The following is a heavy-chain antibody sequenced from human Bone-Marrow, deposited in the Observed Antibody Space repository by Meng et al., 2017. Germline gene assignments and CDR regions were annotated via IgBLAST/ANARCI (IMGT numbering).Heavy chain of an antibody. D-gene: IGHD3-10*01. CDR3: AREFHHYYGSGSYYTNWFDP. CDR1: GGSISSYY. Sequence: ESLKISCTVSGGSISSYYWSWIRQPPGKGLEWIGYIYYSGSTNYNPSLKSRVTISVDTSKNQFSLKLSSVTAADTAVYYCAREFHHYYGSGSYYTNWFDPWGQGTLVTVSS. J-gene: IGHJ5*02. CDR2: IYYSGST. V-gene: IGHV4-59*01.